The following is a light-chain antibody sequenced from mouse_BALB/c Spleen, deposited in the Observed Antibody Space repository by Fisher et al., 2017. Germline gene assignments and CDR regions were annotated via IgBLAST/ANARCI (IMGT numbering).Light chain of an antibody. J-gene: IGKJ4*01. CDR1: SSVSY. Sequence: IVITQTPAIMSASPGEKVTMTCSASSSVSYMHWYQQKSGTSPKRWIYDTSNLASGVPVRFSGSGSGTSYSLTISRMEAEDAATYYCQQWSSYPPTFGSGTKLEIK. CDR3: QQWSSYPPT. CDR2: DTS. V-gene: IGKV4-59*01.